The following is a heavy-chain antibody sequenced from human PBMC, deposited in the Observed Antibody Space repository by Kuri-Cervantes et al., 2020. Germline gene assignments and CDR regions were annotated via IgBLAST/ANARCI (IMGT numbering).Heavy chain of an antibody. V-gene: IGHV1-18*01. CDR2: ISAYNGNT. CDR3: ARVVVVPAAGEYYYYMDV. D-gene: IGHD2-2*01. CDR1: GYTFTSYG. J-gene: IGHJ6*03. Sequence: ASVKVSCKASGYTFTSYGISWVRQAPGQGLEWMGWISAYNGNTNYAQKLQGRVTMTRDTSTSTVYMELSSLRSEDTAVYYCARVVVVPAAGEYYYYMDVWGKGTTVTVSS.